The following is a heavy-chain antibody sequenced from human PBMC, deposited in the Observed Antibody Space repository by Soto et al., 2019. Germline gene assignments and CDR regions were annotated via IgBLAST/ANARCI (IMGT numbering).Heavy chain of an antibody. CDR1: GGSISSSSYY. V-gene: IGHV4-39*01. CDR3: ARADTAMVRPNWFDP. D-gene: IGHD5-18*01. CDR2: IYYSGST. Sequence: SETLSLICTVSGGSISSSSYYWGWIRQPPGKGLEWIGSIYYSGSTYYNPSLKSRVTISVDTSKNQFSLKLSSVTAADTAVYYCARADTAMVRPNWFDPWXRGTLVTVSS. J-gene: IGHJ5*02.